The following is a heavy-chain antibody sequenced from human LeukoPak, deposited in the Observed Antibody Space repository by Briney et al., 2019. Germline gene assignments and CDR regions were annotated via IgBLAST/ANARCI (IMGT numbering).Heavy chain of an antibody. Sequence: PSQTLSLTCTVSGGSISSGDYYWSWIRQPPGKGLEWIGYIYYSGSTYYNPSLKSRVTISVDTSKNQFSLKLSSVTAADTAVYYCARDPSAWWQRLNAFDNWGQGTMVTVSS. CDR1: GGSISSGDYY. J-gene: IGHJ3*02. V-gene: IGHV4-30-4*08. CDR3: ARDPSAWWQRLNAFDN. D-gene: IGHD2-15*01. CDR2: IYYSGST.